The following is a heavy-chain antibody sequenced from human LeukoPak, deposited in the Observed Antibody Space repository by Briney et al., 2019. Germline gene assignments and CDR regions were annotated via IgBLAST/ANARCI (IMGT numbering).Heavy chain of an antibody. CDR2: IIPIFGTA. V-gene: IGHV1-69*05. Sequence: SVKVSCKASGGTFSSYAISWVRQAPGQGLEWMGWIIPIFGTANYAQKFQGRVTITTDESTSTAYMELSSLRSEDTAVYYCAIRSVEMATIPDYWGQGTLVTVSS. D-gene: IGHD5-24*01. CDR3: AIRSVEMATIPDY. CDR1: GGTFSSYA. J-gene: IGHJ4*02.